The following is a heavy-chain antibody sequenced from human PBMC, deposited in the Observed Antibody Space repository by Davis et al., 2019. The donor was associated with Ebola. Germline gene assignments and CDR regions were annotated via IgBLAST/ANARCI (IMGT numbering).Heavy chain of an antibody. CDR3: ARIRVVTGYYYGMDV. J-gene: IGHJ6*02. CDR2: IDWDDDK. V-gene: IGHV2-70*11. D-gene: IGHD5-18*01. CDR1: GFSLSTSGMC. Sequence: SGPTLVKPTQTLTLTCTFSGFSLSTSGMCVSWIRQPPGKALEWLARIDWDDDKYYSTSLKTRLTISKDTSKNQVVLTMTNMDPVDTATYYCARIRVVTGYYYGMDVWGQGTTVTVSS.